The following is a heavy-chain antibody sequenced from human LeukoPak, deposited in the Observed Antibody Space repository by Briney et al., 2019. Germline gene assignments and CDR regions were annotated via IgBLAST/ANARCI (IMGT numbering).Heavy chain of an antibody. D-gene: IGHD2/OR15-2a*01. J-gene: IGHJ4*02. CDR2: INSDGSWT. Sequence: GGSLRLSCAASGFTFSNFAMSWVRQAPGKGLVWVSHINSDGSWTSYADSVKGRFTISKDNAKNTVYLQMNNLRAEDTAVYYCVSFYETYWGRGTLVTVSS. CDR1: GFTFSNFA. V-gene: IGHV3-74*01. CDR3: VSFYETY.